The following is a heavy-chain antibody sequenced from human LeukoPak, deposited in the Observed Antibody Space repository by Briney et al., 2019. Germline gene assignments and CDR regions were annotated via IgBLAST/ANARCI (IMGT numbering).Heavy chain of an antibody. V-gene: IGHV1-18*01. D-gene: IGHD6-13*01. CDR3: ARDAFQGSSWSNWFDS. J-gene: IGHJ5*01. CDR1: GYIFNTNG. CDR2: INANTGST. Sequence: VKVSCKASGYIFNTNGLSWVRQAPGQGLEWMGWINANTGSTNYAQIFQGRVRMTTDTSTAIAYMELTSLRSDDTATYYCARDAFQGSSWSNWFDSWGQGTLVIVSS.